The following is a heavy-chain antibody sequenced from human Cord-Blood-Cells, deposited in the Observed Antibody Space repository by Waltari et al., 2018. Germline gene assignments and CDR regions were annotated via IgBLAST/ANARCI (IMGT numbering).Heavy chain of an antibody. D-gene: IGHD3-10*01. J-gene: IGHJ4*02. CDR3: ARGKSGSYDFDY. V-gene: IGHV3-48*03. CDR2: ISSSGSTI. Sequence: EVQLVESGGGLVQPGGSLRLSCAASGFTFSSYEMNWVRQAPGTGLEWVSYISSSGSTIYYADSVKGRFTISRDNAKNSLYLQMNSLRAEDTAVYYCARGKSGSYDFDYWGQGTLVTVSS. CDR1: GFTFSSYE.